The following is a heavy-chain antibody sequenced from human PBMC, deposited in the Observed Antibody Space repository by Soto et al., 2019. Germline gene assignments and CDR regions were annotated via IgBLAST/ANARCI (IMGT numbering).Heavy chain of an antibody. J-gene: IGHJ3*02. CDR3: ASGVDTAMSDDAFDI. D-gene: IGHD5-18*01. CDR2: IIPILPIA. Sequence: QVQLVQSGAEVKKPGSSVKVSCKASGGTFSSYTISWVRQAPGQGLEWMGRIIPILPIASYAQKFQGRVTITADKSASTAYRELSSLRSEDTALYYCASGVDTAMSDDAFDIWGQGTMVTVSS. CDR1: GGTFSSYT. V-gene: IGHV1-69*02.